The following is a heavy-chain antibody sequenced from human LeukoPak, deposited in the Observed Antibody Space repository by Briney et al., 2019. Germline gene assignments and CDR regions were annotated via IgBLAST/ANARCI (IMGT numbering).Heavy chain of an antibody. CDR2: INSDGIST. D-gene: IGHD5-18*01. CDR3: ARDRIEYTYGRGFDY. CDR1: GFTFSSYW. V-gene: IGHV3-74*01. J-gene: IGHJ4*02. Sequence: PGGSLRLSCAASGFTFSSYWMHWVRQAPGKGLVWVSRINSDGISTSYADSVKGRFTIPRDNAKNTLYLQMNSLRAEDTAVYYCARDRIEYTYGRGFDYWGQGTLVTVSS.